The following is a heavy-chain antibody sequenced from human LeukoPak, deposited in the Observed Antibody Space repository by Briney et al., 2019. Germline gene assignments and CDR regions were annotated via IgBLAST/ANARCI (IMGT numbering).Heavy chain of an antibody. D-gene: IGHD2-15*01. Sequence: GSLRLSCEASGFIFSSYSMNWVRQAPGKGLEWVSSISSSDTFIFYADSVKGRFTISRDNSNNSLSLQMNSLRVEDTAVYYCARLGCSRGSCYDYWGQGILVTVSS. CDR2: ISSSDTFI. CDR3: ARLGCSRGSCYDY. J-gene: IGHJ4*02. V-gene: IGHV3-21*01. CDR1: GFIFSSYS.